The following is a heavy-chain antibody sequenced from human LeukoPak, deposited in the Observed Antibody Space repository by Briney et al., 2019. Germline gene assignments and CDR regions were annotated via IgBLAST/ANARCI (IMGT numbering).Heavy chain of an antibody. CDR2: ISGSGGST. CDR3: AKDSSSWVDDNWFDP. D-gene: IGHD6-13*01. Sequence: GGSLRLSCAASGFTFSSYAMSWVRQAPGKGLEWVSAISGSGGSTYYADSVKGRFTIPRDNSKNTLYLQMNSLRAEDTAVYYCAKDSSSWVDDNWFDPWGQGTLVTVSS. V-gene: IGHV3-23*01. CDR1: GFTFSSYA. J-gene: IGHJ5*02.